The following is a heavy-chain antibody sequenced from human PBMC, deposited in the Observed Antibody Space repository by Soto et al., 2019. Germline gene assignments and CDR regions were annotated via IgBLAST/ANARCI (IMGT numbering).Heavy chain of an antibody. CDR3: ARDIVVVPAAMEEYNWFDP. J-gene: IGHJ5*02. D-gene: IGHD2-2*01. V-gene: IGHV1-69*13. Sequence: SVKVSCKASGGTFSSYAISWVRQAPGQELEWMGGIIPIFGTANYAQKFQGRVTITADESTSTAYMELSSLRSEDTAVYYCARDIVVVPAAMEEYNWFDPWGQGTLVTVSS. CDR2: IIPIFGTA. CDR1: GGTFSSYA.